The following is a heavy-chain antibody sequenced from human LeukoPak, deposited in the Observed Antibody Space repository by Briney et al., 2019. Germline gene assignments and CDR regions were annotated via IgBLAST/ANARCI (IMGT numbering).Heavy chain of an antibody. J-gene: IGHJ3*01. CDR2: INQDGTVK. Sequence: SGGSLRLSCTASGVTFSTSWMTWVRQAPGKGREWVANINQDGTVKYYMDSVKGRFTISRDNAKNSLYLQMNRLRAEDTAVYYCARERAGWTPEDASDVWGQGTMVTVS. CDR3: ARERAGWTPEDASDV. V-gene: IGHV3-7*01. CDR1: GVTFSTSW. D-gene: IGHD3/OR15-3a*01.